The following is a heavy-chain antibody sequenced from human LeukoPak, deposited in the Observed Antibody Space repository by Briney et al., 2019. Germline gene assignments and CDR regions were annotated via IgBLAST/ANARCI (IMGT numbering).Heavy chain of an antibody. J-gene: IGHJ3*02. V-gene: IGHV7-4-1*02. Sequence: ASVKVSCKASGYTFTSYAMNWVRQAPGQGLEWMGWINTNTGNSTYAQGFTGRFVFSLDTSVSTAYLQISSLKAEDTAVYYCARESDSSGALVAFDIWGQGTMVTVSS. CDR2: INTNTGNS. D-gene: IGHD3-22*01. CDR1: GYTFTSYA. CDR3: ARESDSSGALVAFDI.